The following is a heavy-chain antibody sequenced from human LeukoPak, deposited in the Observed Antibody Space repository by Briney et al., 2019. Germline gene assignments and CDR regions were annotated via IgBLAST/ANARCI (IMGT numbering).Heavy chain of an antibody. Sequence: GGSLRLSCAASGFIFNNYAMSWVRQAPGKGPEWVSAISGSGGDTYYADSVKGRFTISRDNSKNTLYLQMNSLRAEDTAVYYCAKKGATTGDFDYWGQGTLVTVSS. V-gene: IGHV3-23*01. CDR2: ISGSGGDT. CDR1: GFIFNNYA. J-gene: IGHJ4*02. D-gene: IGHD1-26*01. CDR3: AKKGATTGDFDY.